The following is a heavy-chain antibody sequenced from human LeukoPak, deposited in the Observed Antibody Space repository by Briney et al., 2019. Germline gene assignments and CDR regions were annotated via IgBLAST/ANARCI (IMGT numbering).Heavy chain of an antibody. CDR2: IYPGDSDT. Sequence: NTGESLKISCKGSGYSFTSYWIGWVRQMPGKGLEGMGIIYPGDSDTRYSPSFQGQVTISADRSITTAYLQWSSLKASDTGIYYCARRATAMPSSYFHSWGQGTLVTASS. V-gene: IGHV5-51*01. D-gene: IGHD5-18*01. CDR1: GYSFTSYW. CDR3: ARRATAMPSSYFHS. J-gene: IGHJ4*02.